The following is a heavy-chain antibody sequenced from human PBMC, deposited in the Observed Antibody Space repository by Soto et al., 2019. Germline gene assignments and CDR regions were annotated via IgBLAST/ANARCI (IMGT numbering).Heavy chain of an antibody. CDR2: ISAYNGNT. CDR1: GYTLTSYG. Sequence: QVQLVQSGSEVKKPGASVKVSCKASGYTLTSYGVSWVRQAPGQGLEWMGWISAYNGNTNYAQKLQGRVTMTTDTSTSTAYMELRSLRSDDTAVDYCARDGLYSIGWNTGGNYYYYGMDVWGQGTTVTVSS. V-gene: IGHV1-18*01. J-gene: IGHJ6*02. CDR3: ARDGLYSIGWNTGGNYYYYGMDV. D-gene: IGHD6-19*01.